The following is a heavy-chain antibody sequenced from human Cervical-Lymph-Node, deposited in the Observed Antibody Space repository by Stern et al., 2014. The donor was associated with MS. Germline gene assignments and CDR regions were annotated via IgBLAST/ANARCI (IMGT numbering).Heavy chain of an antibody. D-gene: IGHD1-26*01. CDR1: GGSISSSNW. V-gene: IGHV4-4*02. CDR3: AREKGGSYYRAFDI. CDR2: IYHSGSP. J-gene: IGHJ3*02. Sequence: VQLVESGPGLVKPSGTLSLTCAVSGGSISSSNWWSWVRQPPGKGLGWLGEIYHSGSPNYNPSLKSRVTISVDKSKNQFSLKLSSVTAADTAVYYCAREKGGSYYRAFDIWGQGTMVTVSS.